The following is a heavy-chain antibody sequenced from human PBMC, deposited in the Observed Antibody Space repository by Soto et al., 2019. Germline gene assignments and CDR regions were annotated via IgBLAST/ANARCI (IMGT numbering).Heavy chain of an antibody. Sequence: SETLSLTCTVSGGSISSYYWSWILQPPGKGLEWIGYICYSGSTNYNPSLKSRVTISVDTSKNQFSLKLSSVTAADTAVYYCAIVASHSSSSWYYFLSRGQGPLVTVSP. CDR1: GGSISSYY. D-gene: IGHD6-13*01. J-gene: IGHJ4*02. CDR2: ICYSGST. V-gene: IGHV4-59*01. CDR3: AIVASHSSSSWYYFLS.